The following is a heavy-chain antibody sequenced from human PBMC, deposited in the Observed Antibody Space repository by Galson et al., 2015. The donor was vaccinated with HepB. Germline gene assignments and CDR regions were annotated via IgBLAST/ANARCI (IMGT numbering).Heavy chain of an antibody. Sequence: SVKVSCKASGYTLTNYFFHWVRQAPGQGLEWMGVINPSDGSTSYAPNFQGRVTMTRDTPTSTVYMELSSLRSGDTAVFYCAGELQGNFYFGSWGQGTLVTVSS. J-gene: IGHJ4*02. D-gene: IGHD5-24*01. CDR2: INPSDGST. CDR3: AGELQGNFYFGS. V-gene: IGHV1-46*01. CDR1: GYTLTNYF.